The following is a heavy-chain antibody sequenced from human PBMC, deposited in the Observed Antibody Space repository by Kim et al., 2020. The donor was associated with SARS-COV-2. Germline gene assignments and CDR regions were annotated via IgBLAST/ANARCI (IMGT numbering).Heavy chain of an antibody. J-gene: IGHJ5*02. V-gene: IGHV3-23*01. CDR2: ISGARGAT. CDR1: GFSVRNSD. CDR3: VEGLFAT. D-gene: IGHD2-21*01. Sequence: GGSLRLSCEASGFSVRNSDMSWVRQAPGKGLKWISYISGARGATYYEDSVEGRFTISRDNSKNTLFLQMNNLRSEDTALYFCVEGLFATWGQGTLVTVSS.